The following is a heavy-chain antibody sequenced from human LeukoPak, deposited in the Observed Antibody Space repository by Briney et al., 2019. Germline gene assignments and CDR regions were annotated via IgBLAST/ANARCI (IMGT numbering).Heavy chain of an antibody. V-gene: IGHV3-74*01. CDR1: GFTFSTYW. D-gene: IGHD2-2*01. J-gene: IGHJ6*03. Sequence: GGSLRLSCAASGFTFSTYWMHWVRQAPGKGLMWVSRINIDGSSTNYADSVKGRFTISRDNAKNTLYLQMNSLRAEDTAVYYCARAVVVPAAAYYYMDVWGKGTTVTVSS. CDR3: ARAVVVPAAAYYYMDV. CDR2: INIDGSST.